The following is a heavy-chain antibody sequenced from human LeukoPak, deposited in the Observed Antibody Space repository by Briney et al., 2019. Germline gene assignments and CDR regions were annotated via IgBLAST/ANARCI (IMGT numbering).Heavy chain of an antibody. V-gene: IGHV4-34*01. CDR2: MDHSGST. Sequence: PSETLSLTCAISGGSFSDYSWNWIRQPPGKGLEWLGEMDHSGSTNYKPSLQSRVTISLDTSKNHFSLKVNSVTAADSAIYYCARGWPRGGAGTGNWFDPWGQGTLVTVHS. CDR1: GGSFSDYS. CDR3: ARGWPRGGAGTGNWFDP. J-gene: IGHJ5*02. D-gene: IGHD1-1*01.